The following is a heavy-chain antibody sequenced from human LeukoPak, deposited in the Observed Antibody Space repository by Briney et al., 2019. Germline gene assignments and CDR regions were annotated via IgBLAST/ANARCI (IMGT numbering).Heavy chain of an antibody. Sequence: GGSLRLSCAASGFTFSSYAMHWVRQAPGKGLEYVSAISSNGGSTYYANSVKGRFTISRDNSKNALYLQMGSLRAEDMAVYYCARGYCSSTSCLGDYWGQGTLVTVSS. CDR3: ARGYCSSTSCLGDY. V-gene: IGHV3-64*01. CDR1: GFTFSSYA. D-gene: IGHD2-2*01. J-gene: IGHJ4*02. CDR2: ISSNGGST.